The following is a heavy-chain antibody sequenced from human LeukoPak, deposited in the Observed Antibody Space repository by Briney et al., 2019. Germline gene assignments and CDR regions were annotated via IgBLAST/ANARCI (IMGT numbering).Heavy chain of an antibody. J-gene: IGHJ4*02. V-gene: IGHV4-59*11. CDR1: GGSTNSHY. CDR2: VFNGGST. CDR3: ASRPAGSTWYGVFDF. D-gene: IGHD6-13*01. Sequence: SETLSLTCSVSGGSTNSHYWSWIRQSPGKGLEWIGYVFNGGSTNYNPSLKSRVTMSLDTSRDQFSLRLSSVTAADTAIYYCASRPAGSTWYGVFDFWSQGTLVTVSS.